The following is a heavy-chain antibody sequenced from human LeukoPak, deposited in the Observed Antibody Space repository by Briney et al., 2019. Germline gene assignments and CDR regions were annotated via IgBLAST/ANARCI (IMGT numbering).Heavy chain of an antibody. Sequence: GRSLRLSCAASGFTFDDYAMHWVRQAPGKGLEWVSGISWNSGSIGYADSVKGRFTISRDNAKNSLYLQMNSLRAEDMALYYYAKGYYYDSSGYYSLIGDAFDIWGQGTMVTVSS. CDR2: ISWNSGSI. CDR3: AKGYYYDSSGYYSLIGDAFDI. CDR1: GFTFDDYA. J-gene: IGHJ3*02. V-gene: IGHV3-9*03. D-gene: IGHD3-22*01.